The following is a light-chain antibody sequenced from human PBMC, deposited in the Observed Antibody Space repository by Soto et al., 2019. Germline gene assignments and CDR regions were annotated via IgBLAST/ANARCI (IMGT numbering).Light chain of an antibody. CDR1: QSISSW. CDR3: QQYNSYSET. CDR2: KAS. V-gene: IGKV1-5*03. J-gene: IGKJ1*01. Sequence: DIQMTQSPSTLSASVGDRVTITCRASQSISSWLAWYQQKPGKAPKLLIYKASSLESGVPTRFRGSGSGTEFTLTISSLQPDDFATYYCQQYNSYSETFGQWTKGAIK.